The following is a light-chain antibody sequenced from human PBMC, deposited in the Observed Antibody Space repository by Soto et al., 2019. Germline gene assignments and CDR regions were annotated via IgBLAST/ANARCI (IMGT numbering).Light chain of an antibody. CDR3: QQYGTSSLT. J-gene: IGKJ4*01. CDR2: GAS. CDR1: QSVSSN. Sequence: EILMTQSPATLSVSPGVRATLSCRASQSVSSNVAWYQQKPGQAPRLLIYGASNRATGIPARFSGSGSGTDFSLTITSLQSEDFAVYYCQQYGTSSLTFGGGTKVDIK. V-gene: IGKV3-15*01.